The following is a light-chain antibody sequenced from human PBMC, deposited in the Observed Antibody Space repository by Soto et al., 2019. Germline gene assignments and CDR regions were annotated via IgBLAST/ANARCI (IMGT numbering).Light chain of an antibody. Sequence: QTVVTQEPSLTVSPGGTVTLTCDSTTLAVTSGHFPHWFQQKPGQAPRTLIYDTSNRHPWTPARVSGSLLGGKAALTLSDAQPEDEAEYYCLVIYTGVGEVFGTGTKATVL. CDR2: DTS. CDR3: LVIYTGVGEV. V-gene: IGLV7-46*01. J-gene: IGLJ1*01. CDR1: TLAVTSGHF.